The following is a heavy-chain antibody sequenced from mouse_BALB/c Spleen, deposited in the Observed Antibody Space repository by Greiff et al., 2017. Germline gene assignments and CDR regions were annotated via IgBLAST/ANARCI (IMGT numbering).Heavy chain of an antibody. Sequence: QVHVKQSGPGLVAPSQSLSITCTVSGFSLTGYGVNWVRQPPGKGLEWLGMIWGDGSTDYNSALKSRLSISKDNSKSQVFLKMNSLQTDDTARYYCARSYDGYPYAMDYWGQGTSVTVSS. D-gene: IGHD2-3*01. J-gene: IGHJ4*01. CDR3: ARSYDGYPYAMDY. CDR2: IWGDGST. V-gene: IGHV2-6-7*01. CDR1: GFSLTGYG.